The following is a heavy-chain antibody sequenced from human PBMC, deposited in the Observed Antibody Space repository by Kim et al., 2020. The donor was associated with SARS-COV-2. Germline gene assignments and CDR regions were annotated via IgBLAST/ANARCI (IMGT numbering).Heavy chain of an antibody. V-gene: IGHV4-59*01. CDR2: IYYSGTT. CDR1: GGSISRYY. J-gene: IGHJ4*01. Sequence: SETLSLTCTVSGGSISRYYWSWIRKPQGPGMEWIGYIYYSGTTDSNPSLKRRVPISVATSKTQFYLTLSPVTSAATDASFCACSCHGWSGGYNRLDYWG. D-gene: IGHD3-3*01. CDR3: ACSCHGWSGGYNRLDY.